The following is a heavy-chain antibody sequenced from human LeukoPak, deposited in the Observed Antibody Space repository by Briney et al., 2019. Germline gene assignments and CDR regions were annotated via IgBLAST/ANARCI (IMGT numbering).Heavy chain of an antibody. CDR2: IKSKTDGGTT. Sequence: GGSLRLSCAASGFTFSNAWMSWVRQAPGRGLEWGGRIKSKTDGGTTDYAAPVKGRFTISRDDSKNTLYLQMNSLKTEDTAVYYCPTGAIFDGGDYWGQGTLVTVSS. J-gene: IGHJ4*02. V-gene: IGHV3-15*01. CDR1: GFTFSNAW. CDR3: PTGAIFDGGDY. D-gene: IGHD3-9*01.